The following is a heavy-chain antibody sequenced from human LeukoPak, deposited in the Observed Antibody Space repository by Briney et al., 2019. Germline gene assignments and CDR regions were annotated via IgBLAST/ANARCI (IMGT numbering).Heavy chain of an antibody. Sequence: GGSLRLSCVASGFIVSSNYMTWVRQAPGKGLEWVSVIYSGGGTYYADSVKGRFTVSRDNSKNTLYVQMNSLRVEDTAVYYCARAPSSDWYWDYWGQGTQVTVSS. CDR2: IYSGGGT. CDR1: GFIVSSNY. CDR3: ARAPSSDWYWDY. J-gene: IGHJ4*02. D-gene: IGHD6-19*01. V-gene: IGHV3-53*01.